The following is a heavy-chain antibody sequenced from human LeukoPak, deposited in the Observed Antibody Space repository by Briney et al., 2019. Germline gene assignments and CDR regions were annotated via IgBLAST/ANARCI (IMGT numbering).Heavy chain of an antibody. V-gene: IGHV3-23*01. J-gene: IGHJ4*02. D-gene: IGHD6-13*01. CDR1: GFTFSSYA. CDR2: ISGSGGST. CDR3: AKDHHIPGIAAAD. Sequence: PGGSLRLSCAASGFTFSSYAMSWVRQAPGKGLEWVSAISGSGGSTYYADSVKGRFTISRDNSKNTPYLQMNSLRAEDTAVYYCAKDHHIPGIAAADWGQGTLVTVSP.